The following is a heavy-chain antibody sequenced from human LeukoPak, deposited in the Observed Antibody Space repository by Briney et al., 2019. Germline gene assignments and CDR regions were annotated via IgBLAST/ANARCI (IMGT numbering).Heavy chain of an antibody. CDR2: IYYSGST. CDR3: AREIFSGTYGDGEYCDL. V-gene: IGHV4-39*07. CDR1: GGSISSSSYY. Sequence: SETLSLTCTVSGGSISSSSYYWGWIRQPPGKGLEWIGSIYYSGSTYYNPSLKSRLTMSVDKSKNQFSLKLSFVTAADTAVYYCAREIFSGTYGDGEYCDLWGRGNLVTVSS. J-gene: IGHJ2*01. D-gene: IGHD1-26*01.